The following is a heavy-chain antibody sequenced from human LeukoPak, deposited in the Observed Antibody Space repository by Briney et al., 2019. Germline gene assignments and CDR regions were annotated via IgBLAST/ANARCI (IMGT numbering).Heavy chain of an antibody. J-gene: IGHJ4*02. CDR1: GGSFSGFY. Sequence: SETLSLTCAVYGGSFSGFYWSWIRQPPGKGLEWIASINYSGSTYYNPSLKSRVTISVDTSENQFSLKLSSVTAADTAVYYCARGRSGYSYGLFDYWGQGTLVTVSS. CDR3: ARGRSGYSYGLFDY. D-gene: IGHD5-18*01. V-gene: IGHV4-34*01. CDR2: INYSGST.